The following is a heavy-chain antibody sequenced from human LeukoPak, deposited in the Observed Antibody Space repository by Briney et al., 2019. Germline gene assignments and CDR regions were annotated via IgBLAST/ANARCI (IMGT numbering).Heavy chain of an antibody. CDR3: ARKGNIVVVPAAPSYYYGMDV. D-gene: IGHD2-2*01. CDR1: GYTFTSYD. CDR2: MNPNSGHT. J-gene: IGHJ6*02. Sequence: ASVKVSCKASGYTFTSYDINWVRQATGQGLEWIGWMNPNSGHTGYAQKFQGKVTMTRNNSISTAYMELSSLRSEDTAVYYCARKGNIVVVPAAPSYYYGMDVWGQGTTVTVSS. V-gene: IGHV1-8*01.